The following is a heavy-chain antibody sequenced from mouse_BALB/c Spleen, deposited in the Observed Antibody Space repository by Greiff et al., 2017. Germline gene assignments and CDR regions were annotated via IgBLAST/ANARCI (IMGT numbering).Heavy chain of an antibody. D-gene: IGHD2-1*01. CDR2: IYPGDGDT. J-gene: IGHJ3*01. CDR3: ARDGIFLFAY. Sequence: VKLQESGAELARPGASVKLSCKASGYTFTSYWMQWVKQRPGQGLEWIGAIYPGDGDTRYTQKFKGKATLTADKSSSTAYMQLSSLASEDSAVYYCARDGIFLFAYWGQGTLVTVSA. V-gene: IGHV1-87*01. CDR1: GYTFTSYW.